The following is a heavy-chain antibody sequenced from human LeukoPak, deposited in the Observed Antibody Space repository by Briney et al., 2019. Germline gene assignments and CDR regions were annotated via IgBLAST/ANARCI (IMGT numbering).Heavy chain of an antibody. D-gene: IGHD3-10*01. J-gene: IGHJ6*03. CDR3: ASLRDGSGSYYHPDYYYMDV. Sequence: KTSETLSLTCTVSGDSISSSSHYWAWIRQAPGKGLEWIGSIYYSGSTYYNPSLKSRVTISVDTSKNQFSLKLSSVTAADTAVYYCASLRDGSGSYYHPDYYYMDVWGKGTTVTISS. CDR2: IYYSGST. V-gene: IGHV4-39*01. CDR1: GDSISSSSHY.